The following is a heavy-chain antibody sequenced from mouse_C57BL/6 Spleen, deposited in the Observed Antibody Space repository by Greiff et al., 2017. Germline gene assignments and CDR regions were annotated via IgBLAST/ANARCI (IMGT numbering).Heavy chain of an antibody. CDR2: IYPGDGDT. CDR3: SLSTSWFAY. Sequence: VQLQQSGPELVKPGASVKISCKASGYAFSSSWMNWVKQRPGKGLEWIGRIYPGDGDTNDNGKFKGKATLTADKSSSTAYMQLSSLTSEDSAVYFCSLSTSWFAYWGQGTLVTVSS. D-gene: IGHD2-1*01. V-gene: IGHV1-82*01. J-gene: IGHJ3*01. CDR1: GYAFSSSW.